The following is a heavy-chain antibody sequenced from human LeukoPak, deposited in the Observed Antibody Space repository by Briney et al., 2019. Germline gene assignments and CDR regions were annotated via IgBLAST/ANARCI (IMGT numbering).Heavy chain of an antibody. Sequence: GGSLRLSCAASGFTFSNYGMHWVRQAPDKGLEWVAVIWYDGSNKDYADSVKGRFTISRDNSKNTLYLQMNSLRAEDTALYSCAGAPGRWPNNRFDPWGQGTLVTVSS. J-gene: IGHJ5*02. V-gene: IGHV3-33*01. CDR1: GFTFSNYG. D-gene: IGHD6-13*01. CDR2: IWYDGSNK. CDR3: AGAPGRWPNNRFDP.